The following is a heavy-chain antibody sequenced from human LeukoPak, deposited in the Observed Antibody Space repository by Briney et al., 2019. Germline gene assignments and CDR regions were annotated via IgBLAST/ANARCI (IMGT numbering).Heavy chain of an antibody. D-gene: IGHD7-27*01. V-gene: IGHV1-69*13. CDR1: GGTFSSYA. J-gene: IGHJ4*02. CDR3: ASPGETGYYFDY. CDR2: IIPIFGTA. Sequence: SVKVSCKASGGTFSSYAISWVRQAPGQGLEWMGGIIPIFGTANYAQKFQGRVTITADESTSTAYMELSSLRSEDTAEYYCASPGETGYYFDYWGQGTLVTVSS.